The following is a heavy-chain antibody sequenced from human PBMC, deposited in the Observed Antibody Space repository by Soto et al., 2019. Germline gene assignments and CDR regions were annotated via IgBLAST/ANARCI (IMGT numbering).Heavy chain of an antibody. J-gene: IGHJ4*02. Sequence: ASVKVSCKASGYTFITYDINWVRQATGQGLEWMGWMNPSNGNAGYAQKFQGRLTMTRNTSISTAYMELSSLRSDDTAVYFCARRKERSGPNYLDSWGQGSLVTVSS. CDR2: MNPSNGNA. D-gene: IGHD6-25*01. CDR3: ARRKERSGPNYLDS. V-gene: IGHV1-8*01. CDR1: GYTFITYD.